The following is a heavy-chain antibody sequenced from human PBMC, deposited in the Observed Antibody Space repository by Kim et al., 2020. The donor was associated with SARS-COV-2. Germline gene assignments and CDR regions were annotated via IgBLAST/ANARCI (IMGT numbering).Heavy chain of an antibody. Sequence: GGSLRLSCAASGFTFSSYAMHWVRQAPGKGLEWVAVISYDGSNKYYADSVKGRFTISRDNSKNTLYLQMNSLRAEDTAVYYCARDGGGSSWYDPLAHNPYSFDYWGQGTLVTVSS. D-gene: IGHD6-13*01. CDR3: ARDGGGSSWYDPLAHNPYSFDY. CDR2: ISYDGSNK. V-gene: IGHV3-30-3*01. J-gene: IGHJ4*02. CDR1: GFTFSSYA.